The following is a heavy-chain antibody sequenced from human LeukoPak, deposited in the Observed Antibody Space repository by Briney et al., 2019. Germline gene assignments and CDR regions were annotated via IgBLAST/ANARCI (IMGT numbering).Heavy chain of an antibody. CDR3: AREAVAGLDY. J-gene: IGHJ4*02. D-gene: IGHD6-19*01. CDR1: GFTFNSYT. CDR2: ISYDGSNR. V-gene: IGHV3-30-3*01. Sequence: GGSLRLSCAASGFTFNSYTMNWVRQAPGKGLEWVAVISYDGSNRYYADSVKGRFTISRDNSKNTLYLQMNSLRAEDTAVYYCAREAVAGLDYWGQGTLVTVSS.